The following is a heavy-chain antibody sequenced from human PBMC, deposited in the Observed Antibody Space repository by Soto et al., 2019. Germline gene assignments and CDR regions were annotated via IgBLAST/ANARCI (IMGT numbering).Heavy chain of an antibody. Sequence: GGPLRLSCAASGFTFSSYAMSWVRQAPGKGLEWVSAISGSGGSTYYADSVKGRFTISRDNSKNTLYLQMNSLRAEDTAVYYCAKDPSPQYSSGWPLDYWGQGTLVTAPQ. V-gene: IGHV3-23*01. D-gene: IGHD6-19*01. CDR1: GFTFSSYA. J-gene: IGHJ4*02. CDR3: AKDPSPQYSSGWPLDY. CDR2: ISGSGGST.